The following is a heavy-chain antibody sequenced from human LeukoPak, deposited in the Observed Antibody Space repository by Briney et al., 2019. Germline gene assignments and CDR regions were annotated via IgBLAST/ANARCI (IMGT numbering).Heavy chain of an antibody. D-gene: IGHD3-9*01. J-gene: IGHJ6*03. CDR3: AKAGPPDSDWLSPTFYYYYYMDV. Sequence: PGGSLRLSCAASGFTFDDYAMHWVRQAPGKGLEWVSGISWNSGSIGYADSVKGRFTISRDNAKNSLYLQMNSLRAEDTASYYCAKAGPPDSDWLSPTFYYYYYMDVWGKGTTVTISS. CDR2: ISWNSGSI. V-gene: IGHV3-9*01. CDR1: GFTFDDYA.